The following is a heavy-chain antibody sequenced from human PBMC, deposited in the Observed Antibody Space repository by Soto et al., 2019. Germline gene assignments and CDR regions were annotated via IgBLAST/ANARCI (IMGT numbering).Heavy chain of an antibody. CDR2: MNPNNVNT. V-gene: IGHV1-8*01. Sequence: QEQLVQSGAEVKKPGASVKVSCKASGYTFTSYDITWVRQATGQGLEWMGWMNPNNVNTGYAQKFQGRVTMTRNTSISTAYMELSSLRSEDTAVYYCATERWEDAFDIWGQGTMVTVSS. D-gene: IGHD1-26*01. J-gene: IGHJ3*02. CDR3: ATERWEDAFDI. CDR1: GYTFTSYD.